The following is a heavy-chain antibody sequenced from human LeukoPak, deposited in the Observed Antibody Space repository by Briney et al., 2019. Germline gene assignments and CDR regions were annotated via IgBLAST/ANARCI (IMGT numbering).Heavy chain of an antibody. D-gene: IGHD6-6*01. CDR2: ISGSGGST. V-gene: IGHV3-23*01. CDR1: GFSFRLYG. J-gene: IGHJ6*03. CDR3: AKDEYSSSSFYYYYYMDV. Sequence: GGSLRLSCAASGFSFRLYGMHWVRQAPGKGLEWVSAISGSGGSTYYADSVKGRFTISRDNSKNTLYLQMNSLRAEDTAVYYCAKDEYSSSSFYYYYYMDVWGKGTTVTVSS.